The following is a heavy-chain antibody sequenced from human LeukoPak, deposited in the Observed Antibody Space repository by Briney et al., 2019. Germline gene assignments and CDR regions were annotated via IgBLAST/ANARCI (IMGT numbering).Heavy chain of an antibody. J-gene: IGHJ4*02. D-gene: IGHD5-18*01. CDR1: GGSISSSSYY. V-gene: IGHV4-39*07. CDR2: IYYSGST. CDR3: ARVDTAMVGFDY. Sequence: SETLSLTCTVSGGSISSSSYYWGWIRQPPGKGLEWIGSIYYSGSTYYNPSLKSRVTMSVDTSKNQFSLKLSSVTAADTAVYYCARVDTAMVGFDYWGQGTLVTVSS.